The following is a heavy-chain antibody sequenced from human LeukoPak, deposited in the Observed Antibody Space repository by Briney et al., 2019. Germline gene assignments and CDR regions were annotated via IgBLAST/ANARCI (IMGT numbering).Heavy chain of an antibody. J-gene: IGHJ4*02. D-gene: IGHD3-22*01. CDR2: INHSGST. Sequence: SETLSLTCAVYGGSFSGYYWSWIRQPPGKGLEWIGEINHSGSTNYNPSLKSRVTISVDTSKNQFSLKLSSVTAADTAVYYCAGTYQYYYDSSGYRFDYWGQGTLVTVSS. CDR1: GGSFSGYY. V-gene: IGHV4-34*01. CDR3: AGTYQYYYDSSGYRFDY.